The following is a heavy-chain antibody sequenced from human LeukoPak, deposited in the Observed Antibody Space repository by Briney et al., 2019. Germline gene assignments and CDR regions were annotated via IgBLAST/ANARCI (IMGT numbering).Heavy chain of an antibody. CDR1: GYTFTNYG. CDR2: ISAYNGNT. V-gene: IGHV1-18*01. J-gene: IGHJ6*02. CDR3: ARDQDQWLVLYYYGMDV. D-gene: IGHD6-19*01. Sequence: GASVKVSCKASGYTFTNYGISWVRQAPGQGLEWMGWISAYNGNTNYAQKLQGRVTMTTDTSTSTAYMELRSLRSDDTAVYYCARDQDQWLVLYYYGMDVWGQGTTVTVSS.